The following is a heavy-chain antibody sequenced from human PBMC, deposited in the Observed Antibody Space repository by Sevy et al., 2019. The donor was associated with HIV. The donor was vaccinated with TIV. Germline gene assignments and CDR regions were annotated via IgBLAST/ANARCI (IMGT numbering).Heavy chain of an antibody. J-gene: IGHJ4*02. Sequence: GGSLRLSCAISGFTVNDKYIIWVRQAPGKGLEWVSVIFSSGSTYYADSAKGRFTISRDNSKNTVDLQMNSVRAEDTAVYYCVSLFLSHRSGWSYFDYWGQGTLVTVSS. D-gene: IGHD6-19*01. V-gene: IGHV3-66*02. CDR1: GFTVNDKY. CDR3: VSLFLSHRSGWSYFDY. CDR2: IFSSGST.